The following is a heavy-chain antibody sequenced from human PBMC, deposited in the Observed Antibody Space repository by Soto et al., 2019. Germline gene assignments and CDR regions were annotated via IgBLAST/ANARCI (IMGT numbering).Heavy chain of an antibody. CDR1: GYTFTSYD. V-gene: IGHV1-8*01. Sequence: QVQLVQSGAEVKKPGASVKVSCKASGYTFTSYDINWVRQATGQGLEWMGWMNPNSGNTGYAQKFQGRVKWARNTARSRAYRELSSRRSEDTAVYYCARVASSGWGSWGQGTLVTVSS. CDR2: MNPNSGNT. D-gene: IGHD6-19*01. CDR3: ARVASSGWGS. J-gene: IGHJ4*02.